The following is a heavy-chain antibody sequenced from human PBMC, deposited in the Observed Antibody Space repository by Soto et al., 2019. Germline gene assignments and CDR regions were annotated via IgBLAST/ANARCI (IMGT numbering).Heavy chain of an antibody. J-gene: IGHJ3*02. CDR2: IFSNDEK. D-gene: IGHD3-3*01. CDR3: ARAPYYDFWSGYYGDAFDI. Sequence: QVTLKESGPVLVKPTETLTLTCTVSGLSLSNARMGVSWIRQPPGKALEWLAHIFSNDEKSYSTSLKSRLTISKDTSKSQVVLTMTNMDPVDTATYYCARAPYYDFWSGYYGDAFDIWGQGTMVTVSS. V-gene: IGHV2-26*01. CDR1: GLSLSNARMG.